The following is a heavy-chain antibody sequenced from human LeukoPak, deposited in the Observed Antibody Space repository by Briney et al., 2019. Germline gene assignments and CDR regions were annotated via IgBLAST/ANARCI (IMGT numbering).Heavy chain of an antibody. V-gene: IGHV3-48*01. J-gene: IGHJ4*02. CDR3: ARDQAYSFDY. CDR2: IGSSSSPI. CDR1: GFTFSAYS. D-gene: IGHD4-11*01. Sequence: GGSLRLSCAASGFTFSAYSMNWVRQAPEKGLEWVSYIGSSSSPIYYADSVKGRFTISRDNAKNSLYLQMDSLRAEDTAVYYCARDQAYSFDYWGQGTLVTASS.